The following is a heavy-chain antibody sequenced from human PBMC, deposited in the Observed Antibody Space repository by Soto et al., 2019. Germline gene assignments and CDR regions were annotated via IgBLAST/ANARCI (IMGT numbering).Heavy chain of an antibody. D-gene: IGHD5-18*01. CDR3: AGQDTAMVIPYYYYMDV. CDR1: GFTVSSNY. Sequence: GESLKISCAASGFTVSSNYMSWVRQAPGKGLEWVSVIYSGGSTYYADSVKGRFTISRDNSKNTLYLQMNSLRAEDTAVYYCAGQDTAMVIPYYYYMDVWGKGTTVTVSS. CDR2: IYSGGST. J-gene: IGHJ6*03. V-gene: IGHV3-66*04.